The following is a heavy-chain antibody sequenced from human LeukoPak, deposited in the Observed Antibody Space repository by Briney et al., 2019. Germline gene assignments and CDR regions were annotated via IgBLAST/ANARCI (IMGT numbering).Heavy chain of an antibody. CDR2: ISASGVST. D-gene: IGHD2-15*01. CDR1: GFTFSSYA. V-gene: IGHV3-23*01. Sequence: GGSLRLSCAASGFTFSSYAMTWVRQAPGKGLEWVSGISASGVSTYYADSVKGRFTISRDNSKNTLYLQMNSLRAEDTAVYYCARELVDDAFDIWGQGTMVTVSS. CDR3: ARELVDDAFDI. J-gene: IGHJ3*02.